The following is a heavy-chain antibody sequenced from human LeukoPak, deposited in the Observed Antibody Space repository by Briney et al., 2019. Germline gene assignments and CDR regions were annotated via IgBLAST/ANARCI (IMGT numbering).Heavy chain of an antibody. CDR3: ARDASSIAARLTFYYFDY. CDR1: GFTFSSYA. CDR2: ISYDGSNK. Sequence: HPGGSLRLSCAASGFTFSSYARHWVRQAPGKGLEWVAVISYDGSNKYYADSVKGRFTISRDNSKNTLYLQMNSLRAEDTAVYYCARDASSIAARLTFYYFDYWGQGTLVTVSS. D-gene: IGHD6-6*01. J-gene: IGHJ4*02. V-gene: IGHV3-30-3*01.